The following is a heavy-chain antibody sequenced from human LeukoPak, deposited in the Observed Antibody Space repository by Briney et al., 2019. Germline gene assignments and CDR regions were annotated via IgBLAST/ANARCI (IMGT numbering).Heavy chain of an antibody. CDR1: GSRFTSYW. CDR3: ARERSSGYYTEDAFDI. Sequence: GASLKISCKASGSRFTSYWIGWVRQMPEKGLERMGIIYPGDSDTRYSPSFQGQVTISADKSISTAYLQWSSLKASDTAMYYCARERSSGYYTEDAFDIWGQGTMVTVSP. CDR2: IYPGDSDT. V-gene: IGHV5-51*01. J-gene: IGHJ3*02. D-gene: IGHD3-22*01.